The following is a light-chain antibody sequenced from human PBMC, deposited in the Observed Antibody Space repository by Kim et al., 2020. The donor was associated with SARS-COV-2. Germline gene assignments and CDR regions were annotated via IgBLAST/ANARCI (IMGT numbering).Light chain of an antibody. Sequence: DIQMTQSPSTLSAFVGDRVTITCRACQSIDSWLAWYQQKPGRAPKLLIYKTSNLQSGVPSRFSGSGSGTEFTLTITSLQPDDFATYYCQHGAFGQGTKVDIK. CDR2: KTS. CDR3: QHGA. J-gene: IGKJ1*01. V-gene: IGKV1-5*03. CDR1: QSIDSW.